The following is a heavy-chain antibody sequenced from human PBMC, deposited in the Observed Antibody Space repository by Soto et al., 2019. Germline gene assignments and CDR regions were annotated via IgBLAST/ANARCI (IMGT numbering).Heavy chain of an antibody. CDR1: GFSLSTSGVG. D-gene: IGHD2-15*01. CDR2: LYWNDDK. Sequence: SGPTLVKPTQTLTLTCTFSGFSLSTSGVGVGWIRQPPGKALEWLALLYWNDDKRYSPSLKSRLTITKDTSKNQVVLTMTNMDPVDTATYYCAHSPDTVVTYYFDYWGQGTLVTVSS. V-gene: IGHV2-5*01. J-gene: IGHJ4*02. CDR3: AHSPDTVVTYYFDY.